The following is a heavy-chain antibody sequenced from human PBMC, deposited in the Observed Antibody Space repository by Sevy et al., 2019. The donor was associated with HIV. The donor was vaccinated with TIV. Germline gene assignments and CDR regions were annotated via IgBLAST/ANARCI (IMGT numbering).Heavy chain of an antibody. J-gene: IGHJ4*02. CDR2: IFSDGNYQ. CDR1: GFTFSNYG. D-gene: IGHD6-19*01. CDR3: ERESGSGWYVDS. Sequence: GGSLRLSCSTFGFTFSNYGMHWVRQAPGRGLEWVAAIFSDGNYQYYADSVKGRVTISRDNSKNTLYLQMSSLRADDTAMYYCERESGSGWYVDSWGRGTLVTVSS. V-gene: IGHV3-33*08.